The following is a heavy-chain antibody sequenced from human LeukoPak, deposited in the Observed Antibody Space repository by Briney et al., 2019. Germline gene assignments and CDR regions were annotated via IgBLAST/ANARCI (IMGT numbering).Heavy chain of an antibody. CDR1: GFTFSDYY. J-gene: IGHJ4*02. V-gene: IGHV3-21*01. CDR3: ARENGEAFDY. CDR2: IGGSSSSI. D-gene: IGHD4-17*01. Sequence: PGGSLRLSCAASGFTFSDYYMSWVRQAPGKGLEWVSSIGGSSSSIYYADSVKGRFTISRDNAKNSLYLQMNSLRADDTAVYYCARENGEAFDYWGQGTLVTVSS.